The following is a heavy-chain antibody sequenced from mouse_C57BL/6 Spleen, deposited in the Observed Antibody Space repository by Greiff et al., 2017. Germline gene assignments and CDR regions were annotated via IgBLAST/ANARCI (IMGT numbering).Heavy chain of an antibody. Sequence: EVQLVESGGGLVQPKGSLKLSCAASGFTFNTYAMHWVRQAPGKGLEWVARIRSKGSNYATYYVDSVKDRFTISRDDSQSMLYLQMNNLKTEDTAMYYCVRDGGTTVVAPYAMDYWGQGTSVTVSS. CDR3: VRDGGTTVVAPYAMDY. D-gene: IGHD1-1*01. J-gene: IGHJ4*01. V-gene: IGHV10-3*01. CDR2: IRSKGSNYAT. CDR1: GFTFNTYA.